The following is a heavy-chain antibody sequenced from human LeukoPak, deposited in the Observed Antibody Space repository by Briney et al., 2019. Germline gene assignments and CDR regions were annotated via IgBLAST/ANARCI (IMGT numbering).Heavy chain of an antibody. V-gene: IGHV3-53*01. CDR2: IYVSGTT. CDR3: GRHAYGGSPPVY. Sequence: GGSLRLSCAASGFTVRDSYMSWVRQAPGKRLEWVSFIYVSGTTFYAASVKGRFTISRDNSKNTVYIQMNSLRAEDTALYYCGRHAYGGSPPVYWGQGTPVTVSS. CDR1: GFTVRDSY. J-gene: IGHJ4*02. D-gene: IGHD4-23*01.